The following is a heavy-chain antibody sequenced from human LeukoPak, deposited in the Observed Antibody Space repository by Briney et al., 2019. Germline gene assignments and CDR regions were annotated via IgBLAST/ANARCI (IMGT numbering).Heavy chain of an antibody. CDR1: GYSFTSYW. V-gene: IGHV5-51*01. J-gene: IGHJ6*03. D-gene: IGHD3-10*01. Sequence: GESLKISCKGSGYSFTSYWIGWVRQMPGKGLEWMGIIYPGDSDTRYSPSFQGQVTISADKSISTAYLQWSSLKASDTAMYYCARGRSDWGAYVLRGVIRVGYYYMDVWGKGTTVTISS. CDR3: ARGRSDWGAYVLRGVIRVGYYYMDV. CDR2: IYPGDSDT.